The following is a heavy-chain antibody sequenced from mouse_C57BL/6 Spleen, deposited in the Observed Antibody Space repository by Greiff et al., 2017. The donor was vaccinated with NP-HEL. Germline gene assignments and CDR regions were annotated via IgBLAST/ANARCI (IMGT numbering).Heavy chain of an antibody. CDR3: TPLTGRGFAY. V-gene: IGHV1-15*01. J-gene: IGHJ3*01. CDR1: GYTFTDYE. CDR2: IAPETGGT. Sequence: VQLQQSGAELVRPGASVTLSCKASGYTFTDYEMHWVKQTPVHGLEWIGAIAPETGGTAYNQKFKGKAILTADKSSSTAYMELRSLTSEDSAVYYCTPLTGRGFAYWGQGTLVTVSA. D-gene: IGHD4-1*01.